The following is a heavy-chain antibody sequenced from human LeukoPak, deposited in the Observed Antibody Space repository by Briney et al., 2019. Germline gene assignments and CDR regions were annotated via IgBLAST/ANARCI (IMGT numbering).Heavy chain of an antibody. CDR2: ISAYNGNT. CDR3: ARVTQSRRYLYYYYGMDV. V-gene: IGHV1-18*01. J-gene: IGHJ6*02. CDR1: GYTFTSYG. Sequence: ASVTASCKASGYTFTSYGISWVRQAPGQGLEWMGWISAYNGNTNYAQKLQGRVTMTTDTSTSTAYMELRSLRSDDTAVYYCARVTQSRRYLYYYYGMDVWGQGTTVTVSS. D-gene: IGHD3-9*01.